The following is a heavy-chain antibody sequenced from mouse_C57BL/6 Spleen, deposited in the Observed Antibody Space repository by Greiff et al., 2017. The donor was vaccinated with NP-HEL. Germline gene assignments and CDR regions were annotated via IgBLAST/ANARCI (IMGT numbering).Heavy chain of an antibody. D-gene: IGHD2-1*01. V-gene: IGHV1-52*01. CDR1: GYTFTSYW. Sequence: QVQLQQPGAELVRPGSSVKLSCKASGYTFTSYWMHWVKQRPIQGLEWIGNIDPSDSETHYNQKFKDKATLTVDKSSSTAYMQLSSLTSEDSAVYYCARSPFYYGNPSWYFDVWGTGTTVTVSS. J-gene: IGHJ1*03. CDR3: ARSPFYYGNPSWYFDV. CDR2: IDPSDSET.